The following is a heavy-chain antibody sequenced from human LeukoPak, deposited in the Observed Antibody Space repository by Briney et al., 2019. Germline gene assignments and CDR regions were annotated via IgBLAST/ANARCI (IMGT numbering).Heavy chain of an antibody. CDR3: AKRQCSGFNCAFFDY. D-gene: IGHD2-15*01. Sequence: GGSLRLSCAASGFTFSSYAMTWVRQAPGKGLEWVSGISGSGDTTYYADSVKGRFTISRDNSKSTLDLQMNSLGAEDTAVYYCAKRQCSGFNCAFFDYWGQGTLVTVSS. CDR1: GFTFSSYA. J-gene: IGHJ4*02. CDR2: ISGSGDTT. V-gene: IGHV3-23*01.